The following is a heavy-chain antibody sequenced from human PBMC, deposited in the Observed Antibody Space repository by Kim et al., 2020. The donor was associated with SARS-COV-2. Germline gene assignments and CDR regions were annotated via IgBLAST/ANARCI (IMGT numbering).Heavy chain of an antibody. Sequence: NPSRKSRVTISGDTSKNQFSLKLSSVTAANTAVYYCARIVATISYYGMDVWGQGTTVTVSS. J-gene: IGHJ6*02. D-gene: IGHD5-12*01. V-gene: IGHV4-59*01. CDR3: ARIVATISYYGMDV.